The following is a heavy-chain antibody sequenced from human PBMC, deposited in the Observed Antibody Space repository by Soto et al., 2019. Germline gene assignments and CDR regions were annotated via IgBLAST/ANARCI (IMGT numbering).Heavy chain of an antibody. D-gene: IGHD2-2*02. Sequence: SETLSLTCAVYGGSFIGYYWIFIRHPPFKWLEWIVEINHSGSTNYNPSLKSRVTISVDTSKNQFSLKLSSVTAADTAVYYCARGGGYCSSTSCYTNWFDPWGQGTLVTVSS. V-gene: IGHV4-34*01. J-gene: IGHJ5*02. CDR1: GGSFIGYY. CDR3: ARGGGYCSSTSCYTNWFDP. CDR2: INHSGST.